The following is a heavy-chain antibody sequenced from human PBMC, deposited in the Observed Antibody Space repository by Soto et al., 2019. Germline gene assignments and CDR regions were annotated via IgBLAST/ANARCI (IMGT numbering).Heavy chain of an antibody. D-gene: IGHD5-18*01. CDR3: ARGYGYYFDY. J-gene: IGHJ4*02. CDR1: GFTFSSYA. Sequence: EVQLVESGGGLVQPGGSLRLSCAASGFTFSSYAMHWVRQAPGKGLEYVSVISSNGGSTDYANSVKGRFTISRDNSKNTLYLQMGSLRAEDMDVYYCARGYGYYFDYWGQGTLVTVSS. CDR2: ISSNGGST. V-gene: IGHV3-64*01.